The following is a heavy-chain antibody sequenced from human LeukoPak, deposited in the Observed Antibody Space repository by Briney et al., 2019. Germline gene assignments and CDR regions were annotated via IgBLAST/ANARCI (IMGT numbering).Heavy chain of an antibody. CDR2: ISSSGSTI. Sequence: GGSLRLSCAASGFTVSSNYMSWIRQAPGKGLEWVSYISSSGSTIYYADSVKGRFTISRDNAKNSLYLQMNSLRAEDTAVYYCARDPCSGGSCYWVYYYGMDVWGQGTTVTVSS. D-gene: IGHD2-15*01. CDR1: GFTVSSNY. V-gene: IGHV3-11*01. J-gene: IGHJ6*02. CDR3: ARDPCSGGSCYWVYYYGMDV.